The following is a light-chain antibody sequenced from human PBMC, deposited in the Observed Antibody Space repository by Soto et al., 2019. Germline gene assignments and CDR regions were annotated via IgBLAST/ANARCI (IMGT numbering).Light chain of an antibody. CDR3: CSFAGTSTGV. CDR2: DVS. Sequence: QSALTQPRSVSGSPGQSVTISCTGTSSDIGAYNYVSWYQHHPGRAPKLMIYDVSKRPSGVPDRFSGSKSGNTASLTISGLQAEDEADYYCCSFAGTSTGVFGRGTKLTVL. J-gene: IGLJ2*01. V-gene: IGLV2-11*01. CDR1: SSDIGAYNY.